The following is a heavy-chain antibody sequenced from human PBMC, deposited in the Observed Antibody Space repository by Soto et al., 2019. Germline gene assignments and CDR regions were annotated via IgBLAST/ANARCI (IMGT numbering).Heavy chain of an antibody. Sequence: PSETLSLTCTVSGGSISSSSYYWGWIRQPPGKGLEWIGIIYYSVSTYYIPSLKSRVTISVDTSKNQFSLKLSSVTAADTAVYYCARLGGSGSYYYYYYYMDVWGKGTTVTVSS. D-gene: IGHD3-10*01. V-gene: IGHV4-39*01. J-gene: IGHJ6*03. CDR2: IYYSVST. CDR3: ARLGGSGSYYYYYYYMDV. CDR1: GGSISSSSYY.